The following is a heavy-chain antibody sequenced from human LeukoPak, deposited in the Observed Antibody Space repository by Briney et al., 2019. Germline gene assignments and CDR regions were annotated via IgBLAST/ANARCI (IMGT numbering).Heavy chain of an antibody. Sequence: PSETLSLTCTVSGGSISSGDYYWSWIRQPPGKGLEWIGYIYYSGSTYYNPSLKSRVTISVDTFKNQFSLKLSSVTAADTAVYYCASTVTTSHYFDYWGQGTLVTVSS. V-gene: IGHV4-30-4*01. CDR1: GGSISSGDYY. CDR2: IYYSGST. D-gene: IGHD4-17*01. J-gene: IGHJ4*02. CDR3: ASTVTTSHYFDY.